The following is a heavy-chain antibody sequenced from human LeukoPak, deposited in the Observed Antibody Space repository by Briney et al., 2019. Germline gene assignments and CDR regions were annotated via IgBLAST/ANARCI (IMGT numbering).Heavy chain of an antibody. CDR1: GFIFRNFG. CDR3: AKDNYGGVYAS. CDR2: ISDVVAHT. D-gene: IGHD3-16*01. Sequence: PGGSLRLSCAASGFIFRNFGMSWIRQAPGKGLEWVSHISDVVAHTWYADSVKGRFIISRDNSNNRVFLQMNSLRPEDTALYYCAKDNYGGVYASWGQGTRVTVSS. J-gene: IGHJ5*02. V-gene: IGHV3-23*01.